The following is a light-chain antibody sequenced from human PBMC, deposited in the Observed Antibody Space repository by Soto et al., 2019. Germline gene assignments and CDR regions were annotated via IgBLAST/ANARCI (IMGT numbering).Light chain of an antibody. Sequence: SYELTQSSSVSVAPGQTARITCGGNNIGSKRVHWYQHKPGQAPVLVVYNDNVRPSGIPERFSGSNSGNTATLIISRAEAGDEADYYCQVWDSSGDWIFGGGTKVTVL. J-gene: IGLJ2*01. CDR2: NDN. V-gene: IGLV3-21*02. CDR1: NIGSKR. CDR3: QVWDSSGDWI.